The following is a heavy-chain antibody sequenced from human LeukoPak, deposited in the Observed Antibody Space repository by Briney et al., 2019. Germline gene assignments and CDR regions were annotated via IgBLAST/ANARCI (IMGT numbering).Heavy chain of an antibody. D-gene: IGHD4-17*01. V-gene: IGHV1-2*02. CDR3: ARVVGYGDYPFDY. J-gene: IGHJ4*02. Sequence: ASVKVSCKASGYTFSGHYIHWVRQAPGQGLEWMGWIYPNSGGTSYAQKFQGRVTISRDTSVQTAYMELRRLRSDDTAVYYCARVVGYGDYPFDYWGQGTLVTLSS. CDR2: IYPNSGGT. CDR1: GYTFSGHY.